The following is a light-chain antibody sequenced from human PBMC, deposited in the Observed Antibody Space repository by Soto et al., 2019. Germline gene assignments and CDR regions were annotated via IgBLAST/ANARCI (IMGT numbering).Light chain of an antibody. CDR3: QQRSNWPRS. V-gene: IGKV3-11*01. CDR2: DAS. J-gene: IGKJ5*01. Sequence: VVFTQSPATRSLSQGERATLSCMTSLSVSVYLDWYQQKPGQAPRLLISDASNRATGIPARFSGSGSGTDFTLTISSLEPEDFAVYYCQQRSNWPRSCGQGTRREIK. CDR1: LSVSVY.